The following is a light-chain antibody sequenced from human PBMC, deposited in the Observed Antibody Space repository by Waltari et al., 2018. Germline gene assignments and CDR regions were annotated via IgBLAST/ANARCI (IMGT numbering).Light chain of an antibody. J-gene: IGLJ2*01. CDR3: SSFTSSTTGI. V-gene: IGLV2-14*03. CDR2: DVN. CDR1: SSGCGGYEY. Sequence: SALTQPDSVSGSPGQSITISCSGISSGCGGYEYVSWYQQHPGKAPKVIIYDVNNPPSGVSNRFSGSKSGSSASLTISGLQAEDEADYYCSSFTSSTTGIFGGGTKVTVL.